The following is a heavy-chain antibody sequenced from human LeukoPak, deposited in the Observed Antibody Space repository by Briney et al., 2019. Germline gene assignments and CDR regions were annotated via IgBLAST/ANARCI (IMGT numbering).Heavy chain of an antibody. J-gene: IGHJ4*02. CDR1: GFTFSSYA. Sequence: GGSLRLSCSGSGFTFSSYAIHWVRQAPGKGLQYVSGISSNGGNTYNADSVKGRFTISRDNSKNTVDLQMSSLRAEDTAVYYCVKRSGLYFDYWGQGTLVTVSP. CDR2: ISSNGGNT. CDR3: VKRSGLYFDY. D-gene: IGHD1-26*01. V-gene: IGHV3-64D*09.